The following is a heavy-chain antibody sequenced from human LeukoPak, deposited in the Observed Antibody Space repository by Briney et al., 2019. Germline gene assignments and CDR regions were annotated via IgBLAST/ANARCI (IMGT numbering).Heavy chain of an antibody. J-gene: IGHJ4*02. CDR2: INHSGST. CDR1: GGSISSYY. D-gene: IGHD3-10*01. CDR3: AKVANYYYGSESYYFFEH. V-gene: IGHV4-34*01. Sequence: PSETLSLTCTVSGGSISSYYWSWIRQPPGKGLEWIGEINHSGSTNYNPSLKSRVTISVDTSKNQFSLKLSSVTAADTAVYYCAKVANYYYGSESYYFFEHWGQGTPVTASS.